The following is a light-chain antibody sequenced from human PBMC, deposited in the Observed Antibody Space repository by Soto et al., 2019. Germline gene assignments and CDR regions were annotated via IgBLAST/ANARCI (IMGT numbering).Light chain of an antibody. Sequence: DIQLTQSPSFLSASVGDRVTITCRASQDINTYLAWYQQKPGKAPKLLIFAASTLQNGVPSRISGSGSGTEFTVTITSLQPEDFATYYCQQRKSYPITFGQGTRLEIQ. CDR3: QQRKSYPIT. V-gene: IGKV1-9*01. CDR1: QDINTY. CDR2: AAS. J-gene: IGKJ5*01.